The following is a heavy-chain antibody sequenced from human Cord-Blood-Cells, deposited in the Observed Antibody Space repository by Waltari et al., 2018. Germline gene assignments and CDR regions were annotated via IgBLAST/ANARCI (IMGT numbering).Heavy chain of an antibody. CDR1: GLTFSCHA. J-gene: IGHJ4*02. CDR2: ISGSGVST. V-gene: IGHV3-23*01. CDR3: TKGAYRGCYEKVDY. D-gene: IGHD3-16*01. Sequence: EVQLLESGGGLVQPGGSLLLPCADSGLTFSCHALSLARPPPGKRLEWVSAISGSGVSTYYADWVKGRFTISRDNTKNTLYLQMTSLRAEDTVVYYCTKGAYRGCYEKVDYWGQETLVTVSS.